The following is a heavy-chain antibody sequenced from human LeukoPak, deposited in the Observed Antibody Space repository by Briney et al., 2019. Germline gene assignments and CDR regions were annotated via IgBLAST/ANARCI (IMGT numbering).Heavy chain of an antibody. CDR1: GFTFSSYA. J-gene: IGHJ4*02. CDR3: VYYDSSGYYYGRLRY. Sequence: GGSLRLSCVASGFTFSSYAMSWVRQTPGKRLEWVSGISADGANTLYADSVKGRFTISRDNSKNTLYLHMRSLRAEDAAMYFCVYYDSSGYYYGRLRYWGQGTPVTVSS. V-gene: IGHV3-23*01. CDR2: ISADGANT. D-gene: IGHD3-22*01.